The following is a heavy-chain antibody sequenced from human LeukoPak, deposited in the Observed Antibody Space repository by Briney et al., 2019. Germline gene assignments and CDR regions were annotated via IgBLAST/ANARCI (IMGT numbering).Heavy chain of an antibody. Sequence: ASVKVSCKASGYTFTSYDINWVRQAPGQGLEWMGWMNPNSGNTGYAQKFQGRVTITRNTSISTAYMELSGLRSEDTAVYYCAVSGYSGGYYFDYWGQGTLVTVSS. CDR3: AVSGYSGGYYFDY. J-gene: IGHJ4*02. CDR2: MNPNSGNT. V-gene: IGHV1-8*03. CDR1: GYTFTSYD. D-gene: IGHD3-22*01.